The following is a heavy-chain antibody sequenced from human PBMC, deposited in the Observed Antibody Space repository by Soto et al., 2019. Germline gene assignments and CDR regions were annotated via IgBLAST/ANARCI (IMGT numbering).Heavy chain of an antibody. Sequence: QVQLVQSGAEVKKPGASVKVSCKASGYTFTSYDINWVRQATGQGLEWMGWMNPNSGNTGYAQKFQGRVTMTRNTSISTAYRELSSLRSEDTAVYYCARCILLWFGELPLSCWFDPWGQGTLVTVSS. CDR3: ARCILLWFGELPLSCWFDP. V-gene: IGHV1-8*01. CDR1: GYTFTSYD. CDR2: MNPNSGNT. J-gene: IGHJ5*02. D-gene: IGHD3-10*01.